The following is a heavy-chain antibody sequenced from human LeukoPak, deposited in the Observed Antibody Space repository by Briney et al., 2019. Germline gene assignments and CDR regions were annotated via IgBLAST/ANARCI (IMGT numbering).Heavy chain of an antibody. V-gene: IGHV3-30*18. J-gene: IGHJ3*02. CDR1: GFTFSSYG. Sequence: GGSLRLSCAASGFTFSSYGMHWVRQAPGKGLEWVAVISYDGSNKYYADSVKGRFTISRDNSKNTLYLQMNSLRAEDTAVYYCAKDRGRVTGTLDAFDIWGQGTMVTVSS. CDR3: AKDRGRVTGTLDAFDI. D-gene: IGHD1-7*01. CDR2: ISYDGSNK.